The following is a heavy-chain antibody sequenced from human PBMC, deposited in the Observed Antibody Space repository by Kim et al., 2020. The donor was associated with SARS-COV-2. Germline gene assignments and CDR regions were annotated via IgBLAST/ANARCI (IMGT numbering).Heavy chain of an antibody. Sequence: GGSLRLSCAASGFTFSSYGMHWVRQAPGKGLEWVAVISYDGSNKYYADSVKGRFTISRDNSKNTLYLQMNSLRAEDTAVYYCAREGWFGELSPYYFDYWGQGTPVTVSS. CDR2: ISYDGSNK. D-gene: IGHD3-10*01. J-gene: IGHJ4*02. CDR1: GFTFSSYG. CDR3: AREGWFGELSPYYFDY. V-gene: IGHV3-33*05.